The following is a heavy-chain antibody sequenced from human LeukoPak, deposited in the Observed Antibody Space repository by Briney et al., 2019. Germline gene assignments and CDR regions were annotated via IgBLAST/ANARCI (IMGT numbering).Heavy chain of an antibody. J-gene: IGHJ6*03. CDR1: GYTFTSYG. V-gene: IGHV7-4-1*02. CDR2: INTNTGNP. D-gene: IGHD3-9*01. CDR3: ARYGSPIHYYYMDV. Sequence: GASVKVSCKASGYTFTSYGMNWVRQAPGQGLEWMGWINTNTGNPTYAQGFAGRFVFSLDTSVSTAFLQISSLKAEDTAVYYCARYGSPIHYYYMDVWGKGTTVTVS.